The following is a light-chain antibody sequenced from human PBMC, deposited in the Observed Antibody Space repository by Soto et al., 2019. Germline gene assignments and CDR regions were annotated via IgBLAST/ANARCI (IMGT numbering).Light chain of an antibody. J-gene: IGKJ1*01. CDR2: GAS. Sequence: EIVMTKSPATLSVSPGERATLSCRASQSVSSNLAWYQQKPGQAPRLLIYGASTRATGIPARFSGSGSGTEFTLTISSLQSEDFAVYYCQQYKNGWTFGQGTKVDI. CDR3: QQYKNGWT. V-gene: IGKV3-15*01. CDR1: QSVSSN.